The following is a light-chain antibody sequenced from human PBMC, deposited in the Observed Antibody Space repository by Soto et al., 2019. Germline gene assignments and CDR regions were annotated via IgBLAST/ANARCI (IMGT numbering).Light chain of an antibody. CDR1: SSDVGGYNY. CDR3: SSYAGSRV. CDR2: EVS. Sequence: QSVLTQPPSASGSPGQSVTISCTGTSSDVGGYNYVSWYQQHPGKASKLMIYEVSKRPSGVPDRFSGSKSGNTASLTVSGLQAEDEADYYCSSYAGSRVFGGGTKLTVL. V-gene: IGLV2-8*01. J-gene: IGLJ2*01.